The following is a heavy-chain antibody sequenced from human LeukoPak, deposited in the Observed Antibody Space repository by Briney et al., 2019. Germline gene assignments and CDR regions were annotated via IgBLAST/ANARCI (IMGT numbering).Heavy chain of an antibody. Sequence: GASPKISCKGSGSRFSTYWIVWVRQMPGKGLEWMGIIYPGDSDTRYSPSFEGQVTISADKSISTAYLQWSSLEASDTAMYCCASPLEYGYGGLHYWGQGTMVTVSS. CDR1: GSRFSTYW. CDR3: ASPLEYGYGGLHY. D-gene: IGHD5-18*01. J-gene: IGHJ4*02. V-gene: IGHV5-51*01. CDR2: IYPGDSDT.